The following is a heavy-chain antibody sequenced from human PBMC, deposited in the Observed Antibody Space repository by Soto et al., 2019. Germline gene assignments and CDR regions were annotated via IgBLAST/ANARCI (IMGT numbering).Heavy chain of an antibody. J-gene: IGHJ4*02. V-gene: IGHV4-31*03. Sequence: QVQLQESGPGLVKPSQTLSLTCTVSSGSISSGGYYCSWIRQHPGKGLEWIGYIYYSGRTYYNPSRKSRVTISVDTSKNQYSLKLSSVTAADTAVYYCARGARYYFDYWGQGTLVTVSS. CDR1: SGSISSGGYY. CDR2: IYYSGRT. CDR3: ARGARYYFDY.